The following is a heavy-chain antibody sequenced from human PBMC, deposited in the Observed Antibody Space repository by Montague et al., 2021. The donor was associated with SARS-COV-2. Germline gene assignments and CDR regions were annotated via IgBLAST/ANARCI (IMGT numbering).Heavy chain of an antibody. Sequence: SETLSLTCTASGGSISSYYWSWIRQPPGKGLEWIGYIYYSGSTNYNPSLKSRVTISVDTSKNQFSLKLSSVTAADTAVYYCARAIASMYRSGCYYYYYGMDVWGQGTTVTVSS. CDR2: IYYSGST. CDR3: ARAIASMYRSGCYYYYYGMDV. V-gene: IGHV4-59*01. CDR1: GGSISSYY. J-gene: IGHJ6*02. D-gene: IGHD6-19*01.